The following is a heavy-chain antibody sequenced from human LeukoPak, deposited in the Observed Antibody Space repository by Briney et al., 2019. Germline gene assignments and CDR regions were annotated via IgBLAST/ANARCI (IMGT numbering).Heavy chain of an antibody. D-gene: IGHD5-18*01. V-gene: IGHV3-23*01. CDR1: GFSFTTYA. CDR3: ARHTAMGSGYYFDY. Sequence: GGSLRLSCAASGFSFTTYAMSWVRQAPGKGLEWVSGISGSGMSTYFADSVKGRFTISRDNSKNTLSLQMNSLRAEDTAVYYCARHTAMGSGYYFDYWGQGTLVTVSS. J-gene: IGHJ4*02. CDR2: ISGSGMST.